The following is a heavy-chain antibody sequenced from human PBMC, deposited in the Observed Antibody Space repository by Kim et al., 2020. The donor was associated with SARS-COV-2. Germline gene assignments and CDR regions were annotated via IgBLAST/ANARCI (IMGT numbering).Heavy chain of an antibody. J-gene: IGHJ4*02. CDR3: ANFES. V-gene: IGHV3-33*06. CDR2: SDGRNK. Sequence: SDGRNKYYAASVQGRFTISRDNSKNMLFLQMNSLRAEDTAVYYCANFESWGQGTLVTVSS.